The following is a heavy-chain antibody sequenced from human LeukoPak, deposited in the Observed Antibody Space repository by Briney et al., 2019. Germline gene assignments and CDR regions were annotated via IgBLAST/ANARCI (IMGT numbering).Heavy chain of an antibody. CDR2: IVYDGSNQ. Sequence: GGSLRLSCAASGFTFNRCGMHWVRQAPGKGLEWVAVIVYDGSNQYYTDSVKGRFTISRDNSKNTVFLQMDSLRAEDTGVYYCVKGSGTNDYGMDTWGQGTTVTVPS. J-gene: IGHJ6*02. CDR1: GFTFNRCG. D-gene: IGHD3-10*01. CDR3: VKGSGTNDYGMDT. V-gene: IGHV3-30*18.